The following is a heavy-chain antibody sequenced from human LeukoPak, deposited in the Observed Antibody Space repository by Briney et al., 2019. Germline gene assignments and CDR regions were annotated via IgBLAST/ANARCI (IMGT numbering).Heavy chain of an antibody. Sequence: PGGSLRLSCAASGFTFSSFAMSWVRQAPGEGLEWVSIIGAGGSKTYYADSVKGRFTISRDNSKNTLYLQMNSLRAEDTAVYYCAKGIKGSYCNGDCYLTYYYYGLDVWGQGTTVTVSS. J-gene: IGHJ6*02. V-gene: IGHV3-23*01. CDR3: AKGIKGSYCNGDCYLTYYYYGLDV. CDR2: IGAGGSKT. D-gene: IGHD2-21*02. CDR1: GFTFSSFA.